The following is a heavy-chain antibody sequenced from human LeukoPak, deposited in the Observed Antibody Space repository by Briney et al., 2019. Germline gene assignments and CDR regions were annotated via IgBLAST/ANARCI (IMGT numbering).Heavy chain of an antibody. CDR3: ARASCTTTSCPLGAFDV. D-gene: IGHD2-2*01. V-gene: IGHV1-46*01. CDR1: GYTFSSYY. J-gene: IGHJ3*01. Sequence: PEASVRVSCKASGYTFSSYYMHWVRQAPGQGLEWLGIINPSGGSASYAQKFQGRVTITRDISTSAVYVDLSSLRSEDTAVYYCARASCTTTSCPLGAFDVWGQGTMVTVSS. CDR2: INPSGGSA.